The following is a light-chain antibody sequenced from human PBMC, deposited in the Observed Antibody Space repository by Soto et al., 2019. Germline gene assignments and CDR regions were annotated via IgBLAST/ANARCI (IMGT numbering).Light chain of an antibody. CDR3: CSYAGTYKV. V-gene: IGLV2-11*01. Sequence: QSALTQPRSVSGSPGQSVTISCTGTSSDVGAYNYVSWYQHHPGKAPKLIIYDVTKRPSGVPDRFSGSKSGNTASLTISGLQADDEADYYCCSYAGTYKVFGTGTKVTVL. CDR2: DVT. CDR1: SSDVGAYNY. J-gene: IGLJ1*01.